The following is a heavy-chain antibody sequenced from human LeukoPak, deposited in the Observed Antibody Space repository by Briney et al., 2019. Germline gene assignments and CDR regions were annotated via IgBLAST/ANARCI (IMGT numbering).Heavy chain of an antibody. J-gene: IGHJ4*02. D-gene: IGHD3-3*01. CDR3: AKVGGFDFWSGYYYFDY. CDR2: ISGSGGST. V-gene: IGHV3-23*01. CDR1: GFTFSSYA. Sequence: GGSLRLSCAASGFTFSSYAMSWVRQAPGKGLEWVSGISGSGGSTYYRDSVKGRFTISRDNSKNTLYLQMNSLRAEDTAVYYCAKVGGFDFWSGYYYFDYWGQGTLVTGSS.